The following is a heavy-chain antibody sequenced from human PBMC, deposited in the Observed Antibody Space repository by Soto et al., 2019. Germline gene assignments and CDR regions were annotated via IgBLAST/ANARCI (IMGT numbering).Heavy chain of an antibody. CDR1: GFTFSSYA. CDR2: ISGSGDST. CDR3: AKDRWGGWSGFLVEYDY. J-gene: IGHJ4*02. Sequence: PGGSLRLSCAASGFTFSSYAMSWVRQAPGKGLEWVSAISGSGDSTYYADSVKGRFTISRDNSKNTLYLQMNSLRAEDTAVYYCAKDRWGGWSGFLVEYDYWGQGTLVTVSS. V-gene: IGHV3-23*01. D-gene: IGHD3-3*01.